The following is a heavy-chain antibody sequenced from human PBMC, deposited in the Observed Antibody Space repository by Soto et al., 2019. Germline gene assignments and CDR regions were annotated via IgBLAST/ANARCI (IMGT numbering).Heavy chain of an antibody. CDR1: RFTVSSFY. D-gene: IGHD6-13*01. CDR3: ARMDTSSWARNMPFDY. V-gene: IGHV3-66*01. CDR2: IYSGGST. Sequence: PGGSLRLSCEASRFTVSSFYMNWVRQAPGKGLEWVSIIYSGGSTYYADSVQGRFTISRDDSKNTLYLQMNSLRADDTAVYYCARMDTSSWARNMPFDYWGQGTLVTVSS. J-gene: IGHJ4*02.